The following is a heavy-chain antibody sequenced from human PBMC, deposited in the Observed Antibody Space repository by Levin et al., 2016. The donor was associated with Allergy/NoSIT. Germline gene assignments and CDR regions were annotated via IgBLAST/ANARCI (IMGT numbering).Heavy chain of an antibody. D-gene: IGHD2-2*01. Sequence: VRQMPGKGLEWVAVISYDGSNKYYADSVKGRFTISRDNSKNTLYLQMDSLRPEDTAVYYCAKAPPACSSTSCSEYFQHWGQGTLVTVFS. V-gene: IGHV3-30*18. CDR3: AKAPPACSSTSCSEYFQH. J-gene: IGHJ1*01. CDR2: ISYDGSNK.